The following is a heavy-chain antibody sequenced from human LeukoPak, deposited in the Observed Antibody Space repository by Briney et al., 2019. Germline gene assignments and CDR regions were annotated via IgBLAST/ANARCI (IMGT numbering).Heavy chain of an antibody. V-gene: IGHV4-39*07. CDR1: GGSISSSSYY. CDR3: ARSTPAPILGLADY. J-gene: IGHJ4*02. Sequence: SETLSLTCTVSGGSISSSSYYWGWIRQPPGKGLEWIGSIYYSGSTYYNPSLKSRVTISVDTSKNQFSLKLSSVTAADTAVYYCARSTPAPILGLADYWGQGTLVTVSS. CDR2: IYYSGST. D-gene: IGHD7-27*01.